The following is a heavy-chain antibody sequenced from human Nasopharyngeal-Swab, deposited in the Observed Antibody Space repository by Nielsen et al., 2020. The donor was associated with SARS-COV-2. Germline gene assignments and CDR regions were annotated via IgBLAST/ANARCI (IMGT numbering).Heavy chain of an antibody. J-gene: IGHJ4*02. D-gene: IGHD6-19*01. V-gene: IGHV3-33*03. Sequence: LSLTCAASGFTFSSYGMHWVRQAPGKGLEWVAVIWYDGSNKYYADSVKGRFTISRDNAKNSLYLQMNSLRAEDTAVYYCARGKQWLDRGSDYWGQGTLVTASS. CDR2: IWYDGSNK. CDR3: ARGKQWLDRGSDY. CDR1: GFTFSSYG.